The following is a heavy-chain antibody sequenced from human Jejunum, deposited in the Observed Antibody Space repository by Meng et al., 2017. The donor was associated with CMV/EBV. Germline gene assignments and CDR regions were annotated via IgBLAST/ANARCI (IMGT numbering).Heavy chain of an antibody. D-gene: IGHD3-10*01. CDR1: GYRLDNYW. CDR2: IFPLDSDT. J-gene: IGHJ2*01. CDR3: ARHIIRGDGSFDF. V-gene: IGHV5-51*01. Sequence: CQASGYRLDNYWIAWVRQMPGKGLEWMGIIFPLDSDTRYSPSFEGHVTISADKSLNTAYLQWSSLEASDSAIYYCARHIIRGDGSFDFWGRGTLVTVSS.